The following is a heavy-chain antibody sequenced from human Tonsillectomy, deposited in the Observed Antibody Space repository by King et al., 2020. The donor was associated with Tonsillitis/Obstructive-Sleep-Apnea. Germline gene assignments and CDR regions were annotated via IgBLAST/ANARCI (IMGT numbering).Heavy chain of an antibody. CDR1: GGSFSGYY. D-gene: IGHD2-15*01. Sequence: VQLQQWGAGLLKPSETLSLTCAVYGGSFSGYYWSWIRQPPGKGLEWIGEINHSGSTNYNPSLKSRVTISVDTSKNQFSLKLSSVTAADTAVYYCAKRYCSGGSCYKNFDYWGQGTLVTVSS. CDR2: INHSGST. J-gene: IGHJ4*02. V-gene: IGHV4-34*01. CDR3: AKRYCSGGSCYKNFDY.